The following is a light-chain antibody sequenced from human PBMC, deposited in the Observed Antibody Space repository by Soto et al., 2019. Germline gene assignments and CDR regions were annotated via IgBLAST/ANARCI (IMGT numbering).Light chain of an antibody. V-gene: IGLV2-8*01. CDR3: TSYAGSNNFRV. CDR2: EVS. Sequence: QSALTQPPSASGSPGQSVTISCTGTSSDVGYYNSVSWYQQHPGKAPNLMIYEVSKRPSGVPERFSGSKSGNTASLTVSGLQAEDEADYYCTSYAGSNNFRVFGGGTKLTVL. J-gene: IGLJ3*02. CDR1: SSDVGYYNS.